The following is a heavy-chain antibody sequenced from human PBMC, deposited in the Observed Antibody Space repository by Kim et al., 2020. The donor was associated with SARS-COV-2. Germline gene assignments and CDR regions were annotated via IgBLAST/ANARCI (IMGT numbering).Heavy chain of an antibody. J-gene: IGHJ4*02. Sequence: YNPSLKIRVTISVDTSKNQCSLKLSSVTAADTAVYYCARRYGSGSSPWDYWGQGTLVTVSS. CDR3: ARRYGSGSSPWDY. D-gene: IGHD3-10*01. V-gene: IGHV4-39*01.